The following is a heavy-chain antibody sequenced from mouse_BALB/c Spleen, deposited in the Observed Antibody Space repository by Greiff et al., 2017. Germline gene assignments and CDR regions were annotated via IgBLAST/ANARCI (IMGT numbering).Heavy chain of an antibody. Sequence: EVQLMESGGGLVQPGGSRKLSCAASGFTFSSFGMHWVRQAPEKGLEWVAYISSGSSTIYYADTVKGRFTISRDNPKNTRFLQMTSLRSDDTAMYYWARSGYGNSHYFDYWGQGTTLTVSS. CDR2: ISSGSSTI. CDR1: GFTFSSFG. CDR3: ARSGYGNSHYFDY. V-gene: IGHV5-17*02. D-gene: IGHD1-1*01. J-gene: IGHJ2*01.